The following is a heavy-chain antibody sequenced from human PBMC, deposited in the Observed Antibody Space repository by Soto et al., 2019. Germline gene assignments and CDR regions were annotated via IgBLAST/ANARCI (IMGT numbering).Heavy chain of an antibody. J-gene: IGHJ5*02. CDR3: AKDRVIQLLPIWPDP. CDR1: GFSFSKYG. D-gene: IGHD1-1*01. Sequence: GGSLRLSCVASGFSFSKYGMHWVRQAPGKGLEWVAFVSSDGNNKYYADSVKGRFTISRDNSRNTVYLQVDSLRIDDTALCYCAKDRVIQLLPIWPDPWGQGTLVTVSS. V-gene: IGHV3-30*18. CDR2: VSSDGNNK.